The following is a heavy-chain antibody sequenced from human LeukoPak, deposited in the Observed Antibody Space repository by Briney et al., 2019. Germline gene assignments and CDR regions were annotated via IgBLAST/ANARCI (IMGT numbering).Heavy chain of an antibody. CDR2: IYYSGST. Sequence: SETLSLTCTVSGGSISSYYWSWIRQPPGKGLEWIGYIYYSGSTNYNPSLKSRVTISVDTSKNQFSLKLSSVTAADTAVYYCAQTKTTVVTPGVFSYWGQGTLVTVSS. CDR3: AQTKTTVVTPGVFSY. D-gene: IGHD4-23*01. V-gene: IGHV4-59*12. CDR1: GGSISSYY. J-gene: IGHJ4*02.